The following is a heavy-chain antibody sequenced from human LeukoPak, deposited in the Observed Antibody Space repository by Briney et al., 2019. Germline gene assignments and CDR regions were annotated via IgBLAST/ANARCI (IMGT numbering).Heavy chain of an antibody. V-gene: IGHV4-59*11. CDR2: IYYSRNT. J-gene: IGHJ1*01. D-gene: IGHD4-11*01. CDR3: ARGYYSDYRYFQH. Sequence: SETLPLTCTVSGGSISSHYWSWIRQPPGKGLEWIGYIYYSRNTNYNPSLKSRVTISVDTSKNQFSLKLTSVTAADTAVYYCARGYYSDYRYFQHWGQGTLVTVSS. CDR1: GGSISSHY.